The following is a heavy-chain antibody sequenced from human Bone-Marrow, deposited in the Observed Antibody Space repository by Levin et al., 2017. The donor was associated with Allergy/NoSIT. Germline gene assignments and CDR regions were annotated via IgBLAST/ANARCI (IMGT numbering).Heavy chain of an antibody. CDR2: ISATGGST. J-gene: IGHJ4*02. V-gene: IGHV3-23*01. CDR1: GFTISSYA. CDR3: AQWETRDY. Sequence: GASVKVSCAASGFTISSYAMSWVRQAPGKGLEWVSTISATGGSTYYADSVKGRFTISRDTPKNTLFLQMNSLRAEDTAVYYCAQWETRDYWGQGTLVTVSP. D-gene: IGHD1-26*01.